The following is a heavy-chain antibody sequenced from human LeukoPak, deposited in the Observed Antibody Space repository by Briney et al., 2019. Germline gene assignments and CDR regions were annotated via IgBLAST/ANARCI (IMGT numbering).Heavy chain of an antibody. CDR2: IYYSGST. Sequence: SETLSLTCTVSGGSISSYYWSWIRQPPGKGLEWIGYIYYSGSTNYNPSLKSRVTISVDTSKNQFSLKLSSVTAADTAVYYCARVFGQRWLQSPNNFYDYWGQGTLVTVSS. CDR3: ARVFGQRWLQSPNNFYDY. V-gene: IGHV4-59*01. CDR1: GGSISSYY. J-gene: IGHJ4*02. D-gene: IGHD5-24*01.